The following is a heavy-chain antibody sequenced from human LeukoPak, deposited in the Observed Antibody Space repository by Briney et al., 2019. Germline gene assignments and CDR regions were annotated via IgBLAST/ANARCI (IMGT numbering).Heavy chain of an antibody. Sequence: PGGSLRLSCAASGFSFSSYGVHWVRQAPGKGLEWVAAMWHDGRTKYYADSVKGRFTISRDNSKNTLYLQVNSLRAEDTAVYYCAREVPYGYYYDSSWYFDLWGRGTLVTVSS. CDR3: AREVPYGYYYDSSWYFDL. CDR1: GFSFSSYG. D-gene: IGHD3-22*01. CDR2: MWHDGRTK. V-gene: IGHV3-33*01. J-gene: IGHJ2*01.